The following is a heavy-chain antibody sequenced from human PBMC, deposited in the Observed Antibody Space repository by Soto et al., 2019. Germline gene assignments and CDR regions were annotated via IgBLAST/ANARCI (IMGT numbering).Heavy chain of an antibody. J-gene: IGHJ6*02. CDR1: GFTFSNYA. V-gene: IGHV3-23*01. CDR2: ITGRGGTT. D-gene: IGHD3-10*01. CDR3: AKDLSPNMGCMDV. Sequence: EVQLLESGGDLVQPGGSLRLSCAASGFTFSNYAMSWVRQAPGKGLEWVSSITGRGGTTFYADSVKGRLTISRDNSKNMLYVQMDTLRAEATAVYYCAKDLSPNMGCMDVWGPGTTVTVSS.